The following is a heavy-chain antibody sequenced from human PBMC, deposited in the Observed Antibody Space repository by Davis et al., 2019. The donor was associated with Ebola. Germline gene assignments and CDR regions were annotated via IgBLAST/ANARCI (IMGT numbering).Heavy chain of an antibody. V-gene: IGHV3-73*01. D-gene: IGHD4-17*01. Sequence: GESLKISCAASGFSVSNNYMSWVRQASGKGLEWVGRIRSKANSYATAYAASVKGRFTISRDDSKNTAYLQMNSLKTEDTAVYYCTSPYGDYDYWGQGTLVTVSS. CDR2: IRSKANSYAT. CDR3: TSPYGDYDY. J-gene: IGHJ4*02. CDR1: GFSVSNNY.